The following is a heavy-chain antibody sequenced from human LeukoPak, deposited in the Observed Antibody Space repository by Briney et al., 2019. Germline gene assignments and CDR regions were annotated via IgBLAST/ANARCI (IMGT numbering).Heavy chain of an antibody. V-gene: IGHV1-3*01. Sequence: ASVKVSCKASGYTFTGYYMHWVRQAPGQRLEWMGWINAGNGNTKYSQKFQGRVTITRDTSASTAYMELSSLRSEDTAVYYCARVKQLDYYGMDVWGQGTTVTVSS. D-gene: IGHD6-6*01. CDR2: INAGNGNT. CDR3: ARVKQLDYYGMDV. J-gene: IGHJ6*02. CDR1: GYTFTGYY.